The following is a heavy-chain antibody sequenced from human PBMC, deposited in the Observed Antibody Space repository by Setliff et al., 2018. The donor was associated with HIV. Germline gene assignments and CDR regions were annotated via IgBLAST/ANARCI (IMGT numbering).Heavy chain of an antibody. CDR1: GFDFSGFW. D-gene: IGHD6-19*01. Sequence: GGSLRLSCAASGFDFSGFWMSWARQAPGKGLEWVANIEQPGEKRYYVDSLKGRFTISRDNAKNTLYLQMNSLRAEDTAVYFCATEAGRSGWYNDAFDIWGQGTMVTVSS. V-gene: IGHV3-7*01. J-gene: IGHJ3*02. CDR3: ATEAGRSGWYNDAFDI. CDR2: IEQPGEKR.